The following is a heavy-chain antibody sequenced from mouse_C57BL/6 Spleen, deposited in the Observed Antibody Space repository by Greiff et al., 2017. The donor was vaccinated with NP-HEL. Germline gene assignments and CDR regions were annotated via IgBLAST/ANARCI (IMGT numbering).Heavy chain of an antibody. J-gene: IGHJ4*01. CDR3: ARKDRGMDY. CDR2: IWSGGST. Sequence: QVQLQQSGPGLVQPSQSLSITCTVSGFSLTSYGVHWVRQSPGKGLEWLGVIWSGGSTDYNAAFISSLSLSKDKPKSQVFFKMNSLQADDTAIYYCARKDRGMDYWGQGTSVTVSS. V-gene: IGHV2-2*01. CDR1: GFSLTSYG.